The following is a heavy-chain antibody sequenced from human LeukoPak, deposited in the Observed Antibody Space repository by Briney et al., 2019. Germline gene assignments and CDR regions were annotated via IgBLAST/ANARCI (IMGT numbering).Heavy chain of an antibody. Sequence: KASETLSLTCTVSGGSIRSSYWSWIRQPPGKGLEWVGCMFYSGTTNYNPSLKSRVTISVDTSKNQFSLKLSSVTAADTAVYYCARTSSSSWYVPWGQGTLVTVSS. J-gene: IGHJ5*02. V-gene: IGHV4-59*01. D-gene: IGHD6-13*01. CDR1: GGSIRSSY. CDR2: MFYSGTT. CDR3: ARTSSSSWYVP.